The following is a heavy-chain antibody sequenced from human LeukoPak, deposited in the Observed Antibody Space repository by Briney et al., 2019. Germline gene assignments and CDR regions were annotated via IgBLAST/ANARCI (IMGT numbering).Heavy chain of an antibody. CDR1: GFSVSTNY. V-gene: IGHV3-66*02. CDR3: ARDLTTVTETYYYYYYGMAV. CDR2: IYSGGST. J-gene: IGHJ6*04. D-gene: IGHD4-17*01. Sequence: PGGSLRLSCAASGFSVSTNYMNWVRQAPGKGLEWVSVIYSGGSTYYADSVKGRFTISRDNSKNTLYLQINSLRAEDTAVYYCARDLTTVTETYYYYYYGMAVWGKGTTVTVSS.